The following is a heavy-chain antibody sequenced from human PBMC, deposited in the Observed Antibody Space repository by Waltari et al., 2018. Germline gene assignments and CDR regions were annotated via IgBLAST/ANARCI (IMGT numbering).Heavy chain of an antibody. J-gene: IGHJ4*02. Sequence: QVQLQESGPGLVKPSETLSLTCTVSGGSISTYYWSWIRQPPGKGLEWIGYIYYSGTTNYHPSLKSRVTISVDTSKNQFSLKLSAVTAADTAVYYCARGYSGNYGRFDYWGQGTLVTVSS. D-gene: IGHD5-12*01. CDR2: IYYSGTT. V-gene: IGHV4-59*01. CDR3: ARGYSGNYGRFDY. CDR1: GGSISTYY.